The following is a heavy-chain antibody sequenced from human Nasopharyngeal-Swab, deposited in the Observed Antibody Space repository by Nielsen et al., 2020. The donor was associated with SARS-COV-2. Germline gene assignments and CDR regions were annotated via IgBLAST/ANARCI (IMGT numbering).Heavy chain of an antibody. CDR2: ISAYNGNT. J-gene: IGHJ3*02. V-gene: IGHV1-18*01. CDR3: ARVVPRGAFDI. CDR1: DYTFTSYG. D-gene: IGHD2-2*01. Sequence: ASVKGSCKASDYTFTSYGISWVRQAPGQGLEWMGWISAYNGNTNYAQNLQGRVTMTTDTSTSTAYMELRSLRSDDTAVYYCARVVPRGAFDIWGQGTMVTVSS.